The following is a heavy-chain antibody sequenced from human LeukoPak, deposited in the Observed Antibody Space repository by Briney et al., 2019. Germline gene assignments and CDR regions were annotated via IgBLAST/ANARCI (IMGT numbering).Heavy chain of an antibody. CDR2: INHSGST. Sequence: SETLSLTCAVYGGSFSGYYWSWIRQPPGKGLEWIGEINHSGSTNYNPSLKSRVTISVDTSKNQFSLKLSSVTAADTAVYYCARGIAARFLYYSSSRAVGGKGPTVTVPS. D-gene: IGHD6-6*01. CDR1: GGSFSGYY. V-gene: IGHV4-34*01. J-gene: IGHJ6*03. CDR3: ARGIAARFLYYSSSRAV.